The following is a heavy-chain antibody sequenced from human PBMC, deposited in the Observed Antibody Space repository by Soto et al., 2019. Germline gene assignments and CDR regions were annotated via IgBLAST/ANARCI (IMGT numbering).Heavy chain of an antibody. J-gene: IGHJ6*02. D-gene: IGHD2-2*01. CDR3: ARSQGSSTSLELYYYYYYGMDV. Sequence: QVQLVQSGAEVKKPGSSVKVSCRASGGTFSSYAISRVRQAPGQGLEWMGGIIPISGTANYAQKFQGRVTSTADESTSTAYMELSSLRSEDTAVYYCARSQGSSTSLELYYYYYYGMDVWGQGTTVTVSS. V-gene: IGHV1-69*01. CDR1: GGTFSSYA. CDR2: IIPISGTA.